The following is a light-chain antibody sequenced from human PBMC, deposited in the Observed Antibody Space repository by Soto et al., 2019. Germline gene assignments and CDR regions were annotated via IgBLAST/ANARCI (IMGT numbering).Light chain of an antibody. CDR1: SGDVGNYNL. V-gene: IGLV2-23*02. CDR2: EVN. CDR3: CSYVGSSTSYV. Sequence: QSALTQPASVSGSPGQSITISCTGTSGDVGNYNLVSWYQQHPGKAPKLMIYEVNKWPSGVSNGFSGSKSGNTASLTISGLQAEDEADYYCCSYVGSSTSYVFGTGTKVTVL. J-gene: IGLJ1*01.